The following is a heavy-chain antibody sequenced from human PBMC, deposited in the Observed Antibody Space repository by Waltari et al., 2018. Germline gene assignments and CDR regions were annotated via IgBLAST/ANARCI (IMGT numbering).Heavy chain of an antibody. D-gene: IGHD2-2*03. CDR3: ARGTDGYDVNSSGLLGSTWFDP. Sequence: QVQLQAPAPRLGEPPEILSLTCPVPGDSISRGTNSSTWIRQPPGKGLEWIGNIQNSGRIHYNPSLRSRLAISVDTSKGHFSLKLASVTAADTATYFCARGTDGYDVNSSGLLGSTWFDPWGQGILVIVSS. J-gene: IGHJ5*02. CDR2: IQNSGRI. CDR1: GDSISRGTNS. V-gene: IGHV4-61*03.